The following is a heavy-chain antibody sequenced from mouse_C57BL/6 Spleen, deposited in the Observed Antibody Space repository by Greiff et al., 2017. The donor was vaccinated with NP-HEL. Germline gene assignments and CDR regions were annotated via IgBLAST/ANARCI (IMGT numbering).Heavy chain of an antibody. CDR1: GYTFTSYW. D-gene: IGHD2-5*01. Sequence: QVQLKQPGTELVKPGASVKLSCKASGYTFTSYWMHWVKQRPGQGLEWIGNINPSNGGTNYNEKFKSKATLTVDKSSSTAYMQLSSLTSEDSAVYYCARSQYSNYFFYAMDYWGQGTSVTVSS. CDR2: INPSNGGT. CDR3: ARSQYSNYFFYAMDY. J-gene: IGHJ4*01. V-gene: IGHV1-53*01.